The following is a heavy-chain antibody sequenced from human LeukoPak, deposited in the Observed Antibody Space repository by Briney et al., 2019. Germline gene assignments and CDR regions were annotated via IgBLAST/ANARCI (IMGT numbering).Heavy chain of an antibody. CDR2: IWYDGSNK. CDR1: GFTFSSYG. CDR3: AIRGSSWYLDY. D-gene: IGHD6-13*01. V-gene: IGHV3-33*01. J-gene: IGHJ4*02. Sequence: PGGSLRLSCAASGFTFSSYGMHWVRQAPGKGLEWVAVIWYDGSNKYYADSVKGRFTISRDNSKNTLYLQMNSLRAEDTAVYYCAIRGSSWYLDYWGQGTLVTVSS.